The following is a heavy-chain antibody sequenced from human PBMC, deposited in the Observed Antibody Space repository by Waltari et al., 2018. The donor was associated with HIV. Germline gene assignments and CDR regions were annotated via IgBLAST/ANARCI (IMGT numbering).Heavy chain of an antibody. J-gene: IGHJ4*02. D-gene: IGHD2-15*01. V-gene: IGHV1-69*01. CDR1: GGTFSSYA. Sequence: QVQLVQSGAEVKKPGSSVKVSCKASGGTFSSYAISWVRQAPGPGLEWMGGIIPIFGTANYAQKFQGRVTITADESTSTAYMELSSLRSEDTAVYYCARVVGYCSGGSCYSSYFDYWGQGTLVTVSS. CDR2: IIPIFGTA. CDR3: ARVVGYCSGGSCYSSYFDY.